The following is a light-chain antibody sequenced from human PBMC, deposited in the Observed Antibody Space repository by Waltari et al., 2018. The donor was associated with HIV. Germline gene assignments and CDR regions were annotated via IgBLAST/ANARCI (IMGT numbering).Light chain of an antibody. CDR2: DVS. V-gene: IGLV2-11*01. J-gene: IGLJ1*01. CDR3: CSYAGAYSYV. Sequence: QSALTPPRSVSGSPGHSVAIPCPGTSSNVVGYAFVSWFQKHPDKAPQLMIFDVSKRPSGVPDRFSGSKSGNTASLTISGLQAEDEADYYCCSYAGAYSYVFGTGTKVTVL. CDR1: SSNVVGYAF.